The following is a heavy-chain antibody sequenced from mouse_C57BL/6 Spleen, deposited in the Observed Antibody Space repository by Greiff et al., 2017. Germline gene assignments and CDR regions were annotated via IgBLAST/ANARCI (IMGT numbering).Heavy chain of an antibody. V-gene: IGHV1-63*01. D-gene: IGHD1-1*01. CDR3: ARFITTVGDYFDY. CDR2: IYPGGGYT. CDR1: GYTFTNYW. Sequence: QVQLQQSGAELVRPGTSVKMSCKASGYTFTNYWIGWAKQRPGHGLEWIGEIYPGGGYTNYNEKFKGKATLTADKSSSTAYMQFSSLTSEDSAIYYCARFITTVGDYFDYWGKGTTLTVSS. J-gene: IGHJ2*01.